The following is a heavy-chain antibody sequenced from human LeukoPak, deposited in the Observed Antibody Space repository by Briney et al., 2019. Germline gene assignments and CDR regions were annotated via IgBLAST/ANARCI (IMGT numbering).Heavy chain of an antibody. CDR2: ISYDGGYE. CDR1: GFTFRNYA. V-gene: IGHV3-30*18. Sequence: QPGGSLRLSCAASGFTFRNYAMHWVRQAPGKGLEWVTFISYDGGYEFYADSVKGRFTISRDNSKSTLYLQMNNLGTEDTAVYYWVQESDSLDMWGQGTMVTVSS. J-gene: IGHJ3*02. CDR3: VQESDSLDM.